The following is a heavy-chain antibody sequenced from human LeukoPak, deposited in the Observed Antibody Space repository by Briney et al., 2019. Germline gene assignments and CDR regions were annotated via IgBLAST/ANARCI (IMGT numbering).Heavy chain of an antibody. D-gene: IGHD3-3*01. CDR2: ISAYNGNT. J-gene: IGHJ6*03. V-gene: IGHV1-18*01. Sequence: GASVKVSCKAAGYTFTSYGISWVRQAPGQGLEWMGWISAYNGNTNYAQKLQGRVTMTTDTSTSTAYMELRSLRFDDTAVYYCARSSGTYDDFWSGYYLYYYYYYMDVWGKGTTVTVSS. CDR1: GYTFTSYG. CDR3: ARSSGTYDDFWSGYYLYYYYYYMDV.